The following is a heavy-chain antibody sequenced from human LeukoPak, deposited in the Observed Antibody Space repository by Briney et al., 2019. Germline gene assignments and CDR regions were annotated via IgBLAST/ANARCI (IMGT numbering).Heavy chain of an antibody. CDR3: ARGTLGYCSGGSCQTGGYYYYGMDV. V-gene: IGHV1-69*06. Sequence: SVRVSCKASGGTFSSYAISWVRQAPGQGLEWMGGIIPIFGTANYAQKFQGRVTITADKSTSTAYMELSSLRSEDTAVYYCARGTLGYCSGGSCQTGGYYYYGMDVWGKGTTVTVSS. CDR2: IIPIFGTA. CDR1: GGTFSSYA. J-gene: IGHJ6*04. D-gene: IGHD2-15*01.